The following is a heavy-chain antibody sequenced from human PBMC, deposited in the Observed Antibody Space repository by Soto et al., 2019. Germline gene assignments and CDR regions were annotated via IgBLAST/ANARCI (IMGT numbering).Heavy chain of an antibody. Sequence: SETLSLTCTVSGGSINSGAYYWSWIRQPPGKGLEWIGEINHSGSTNYNPSLKSRVTISVDTSKNQFSLKLSSVTAADTAVYYCARGRLYAKWFDPRGQGTLVTVSS. CDR1: GGSINSGAYY. CDR3: ARGRLYAKWFDP. CDR2: INHSGST. D-gene: IGHD2-8*01. J-gene: IGHJ5*02. V-gene: IGHV4-34*01.